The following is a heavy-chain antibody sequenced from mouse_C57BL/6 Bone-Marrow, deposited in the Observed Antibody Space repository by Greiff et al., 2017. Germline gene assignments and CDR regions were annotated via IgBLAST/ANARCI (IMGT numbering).Heavy chain of an antibody. CDR1: GYTFTNYW. CDR3: ARGVPYYAMDY. Sequence: QVQLKQSGAVLVRPGTSVKMSCKASGYTFTNYWIGWAKQRPGHGLEWIGDIYPGGGYTNYNEKFKGKATLTADKSTSTAYMQISSLTSEDSAIYYCARGVPYYAMDYWGQGTSVTVSS. CDR2: IYPGGGYT. J-gene: IGHJ4*01. V-gene: IGHV1-63*01.